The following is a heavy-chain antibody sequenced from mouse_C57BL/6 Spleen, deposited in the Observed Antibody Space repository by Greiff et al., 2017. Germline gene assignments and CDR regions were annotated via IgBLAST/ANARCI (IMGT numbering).Heavy chain of an antibody. CDR3: AIWDWDGVAD. J-gene: IGHJ3*01. D-gene: IGHD4-1*01. CDR1: GYTFTSYW. Sequence: QVQLQQPGAELVKPGASVKVSCKASGYTFTSYWLHWVKQRPGQGLEWIGRIHPSDSDTNYNQKFKGQAKLTVDKSSSTAYMQHSSLTSADSAVYYGAIWDWDGVADWGQGTLVTVSA. V-gene: IGHV1-74*01. CDR2: IHPSDSDT.